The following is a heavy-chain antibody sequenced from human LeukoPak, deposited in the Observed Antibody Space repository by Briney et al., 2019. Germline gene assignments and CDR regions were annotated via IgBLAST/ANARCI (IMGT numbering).Heavy chain of an antibody. CDR3: AKDLGLRYYYYYMDV. CDR1: GFTFSSYA. Sequence: GGSLRLSCAASGFTFSSYAMSWVRQAPGKGLEWVSLIRWDGGSTYYADSVKGRFTISRDNSKNSLYLQMNSLRAEDTALYYCAKDLGLRYYYYYMDVWGKGTTVTVSS. D-gene: IGHD5-12*01. CDR2: IRWDGGST. J-gene: IGHJ6*03. V-gene: IGHV3-43D*03.